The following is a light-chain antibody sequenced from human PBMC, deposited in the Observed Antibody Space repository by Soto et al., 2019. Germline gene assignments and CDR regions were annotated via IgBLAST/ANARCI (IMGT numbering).Light chain of an antibody. Sequence: LTHPSSGSGSPGQSITISCTGTSSDVGGYNYVSWYQQHPGKAPKLMIYEVSNRPSGVSNRFSGSKSGNTASLTISGLQAEDEADYYCSSYTSSSTLDVFGTGTKVTVL. J-gene: IGLJ1*01. CDR2: EVS. CDR3: SSYTSSSTLDV. V-gene: IGLV2-14*01. CDR1: SSDVGGYNY.